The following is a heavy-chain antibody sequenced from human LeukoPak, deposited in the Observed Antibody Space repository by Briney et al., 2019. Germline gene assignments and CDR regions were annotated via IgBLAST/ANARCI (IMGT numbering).Heavy chain of an antibody. CDR3: AKGFQTYGELSFDV. CDR2: VSGSASNT. D-gene: IGHD4-17*01. J-gene: IGHJ4*02. V-gene: IGHV3-23*01. Sequence: GGSLRLYCAASGFTFSNYAMSWVRQAPGKGLEWVSTVSGSASNTYYADSVKGRFTISRDNSKTTLYLQMNSLRADDTAVYYCAKGFQTYGELSFDVWGQGTLVAVSS. CDR1: GFTFSNYA.